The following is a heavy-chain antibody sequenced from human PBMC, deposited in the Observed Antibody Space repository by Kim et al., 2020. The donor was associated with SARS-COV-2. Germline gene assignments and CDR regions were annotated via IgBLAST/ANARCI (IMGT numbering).Heavy chain of an antibody. J-gene: IGHJ4*02. V-gene: IGHV4-31*03. D-gene: IGHD3-22*01. CDR2: ISHSGST. CDR3: ARSNFYYDSNGFSPVDH. Sequence: SETLSLTCTVSGGSISSGGYFWNWIRHHPAKGLEWIGYISHSGSTNYNPSLKSRVFMSMDTSQNQFSLNLGAVTAADTAVYYCARSNFYYDSNGFSPVDHWCQGTLVTVSS. CDR1: GGSISSGGYF.